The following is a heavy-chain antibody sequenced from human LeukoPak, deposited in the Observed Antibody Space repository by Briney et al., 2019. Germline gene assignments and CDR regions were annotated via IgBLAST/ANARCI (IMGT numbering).Heavy chain of an antibody. D-gene: IGHD1-1*01. CDR3: ARDLPDEVPSFDL. J-gene: IGHJ2*01. Sequence: KSGGSLRLSCAASGFTFSSYSMNWVREAPGKGLEWVSSISSSRSYIYYVDSVKGRFTISRDNAKNSLYLQMNSLRAKDTAVYYCARDLPDEVPSFDLWGRGTLVTVSS. CDR2: ISSSRSYI. V-gene: IGHV3-21*01. CDR1: GFTFSSYS.